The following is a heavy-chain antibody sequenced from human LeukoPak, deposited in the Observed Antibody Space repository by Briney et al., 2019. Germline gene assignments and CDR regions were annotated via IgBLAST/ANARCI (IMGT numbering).Heavy chain of an antibody. D-gene: IGHD1-26*01. CDR2: IYTSGST. J-gene: IGHJ5*02. CDR1: GGSISSGSYY. V-gene: IGHV4-61*02. Sequence: SETLSLTCTVSGGSISSGSYYWSWIRQPAGKGLEWIGRIYTSGSTNYNPSLKSRVTISVDTSKNQFSLKLSSATAADTAVYYCAAQQVGATLSRWFDPWGQGTLVTVSS. CDR3: AAQQVGATLSRWFDP.